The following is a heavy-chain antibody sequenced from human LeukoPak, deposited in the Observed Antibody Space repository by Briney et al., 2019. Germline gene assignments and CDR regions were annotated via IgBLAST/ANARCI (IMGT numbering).Heavy chain of an antibody. CDR3: ARDGYSSTLGY. J-gene: IGHJ4*02. CDR2: IYYSGST. D-gene: IGHD6-13*01. V-gene: IGHV4-39*02. CDR1: GGSISSSSYY. Sequence: PSETLSLTCTVSGGSISSSSYYWGWIRQPPGKGLEWIGSIYYSGSTYYNPSLKSRVTISVDTSKNQFSLKLSSVTAADTAVYYCARDGYSSTLGYWGQGTLVTVSS.